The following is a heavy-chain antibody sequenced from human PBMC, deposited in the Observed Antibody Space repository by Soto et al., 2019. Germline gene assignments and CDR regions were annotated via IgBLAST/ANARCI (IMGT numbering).Heavy chain of an antibody. Sequence: ASVKVSCKASGYTFTDYDINWVRQAPGQGLEWMGWMNPNTGNTRYAQHFQGRLITTRDTSISTAFMELSSLRSEDTALYYCARGKLATWKDFWGQATPVTVSS. V-gene: IGHV1-8*01. J-gene: IGHJ4*02. CDR3: ARGKLATWKDF. D-gene: IGHD5-12*01. CDR1: GYTFTDYD. CDR2: MNPNTGNT.